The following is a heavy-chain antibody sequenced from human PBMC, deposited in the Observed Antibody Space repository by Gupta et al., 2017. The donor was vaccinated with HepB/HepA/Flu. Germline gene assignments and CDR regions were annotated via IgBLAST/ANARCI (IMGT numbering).Heavy chain of an antibody. V-gene: IGHV1-69*01. CDR2: IIPIFGTA. D-gene: IGHD3-3*01. CDR3: ASNYYDFWSGSDRPYYYYYMDV. Sequence: QVQLVQSGAEVKKPGSSVNVSCKASGGTFSSYAISWVRQALGQGLESIGGIIPIFGTANYDKKFQGRIPITADESTSTAYMELSSLRSEDTAVYYCASNYYDFWSGSDRPYYYYYMDVWGKGTTVTVSS. CDR1: GGTFSSYA. J-gene: IGHJ6*03.